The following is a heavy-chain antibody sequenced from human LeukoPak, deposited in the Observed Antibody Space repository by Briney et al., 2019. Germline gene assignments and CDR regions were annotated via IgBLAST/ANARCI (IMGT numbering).Heavy chain of an antibody. J-gene: IGHJ4*02. CDR2: ISSYNGNT. D-gene: IGHD1-26*01. CDR3: ARWGNVLGATYFDY. Sequence: ASVKVSCTASGYTFISYGISWVRQAPGQGLEWMGWISSYNGNTNYAQTLQGRVTMTTDTTTSTAYMELRSLRSDDPAVYYCARWGNVLGATYFDYWGQGTLVTVSS. V-gene: IGHV1-18*01. CDR1: GYTFISYG.